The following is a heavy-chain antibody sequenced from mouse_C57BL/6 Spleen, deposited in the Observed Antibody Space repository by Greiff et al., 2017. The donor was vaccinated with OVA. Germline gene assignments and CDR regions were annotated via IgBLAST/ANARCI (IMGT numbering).Heavy chain of an antibody. D-gene: IGHD2-4*01. CDR2: ISDGGSYT. CDR1: GFTFSSYA. Sequence: EVKLVESGGGLVKPGGSLKLSCAASGFTFSSYAMSWVRQTPEKRLEWVATISDGGSYTYYPDNVKGRFTISRDNAKNNLYLQMSHLKSEDTAMYYCAREDYGAGAWFAYWGQGTLVTVSA. J-gene: IGHJ3*01. CDR3: AREDYGAGAWFAY. V-gene: IGHV5-4*01.